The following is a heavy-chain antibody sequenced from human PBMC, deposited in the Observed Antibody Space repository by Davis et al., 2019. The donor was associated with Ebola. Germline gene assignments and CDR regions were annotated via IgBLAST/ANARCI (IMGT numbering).Heavy chain of an antibody. D-gene: IGHD5-24*01. CDR1: GFTFSSYA. Sequence: GESLKISCAASGFTFSSYAMSWVRQAPGKGLEWVAVISYDGSNKYYADSVKGRFTISRDNSKNTLYLQMNSLRAEDTAVYYCAKDGYNEYFQHWGQGTLVTVSS. CDR3: AKDGYNEYFQH. J-gene: IGHJ1*01. V-gene: IGHV3-30*18. CDR2: ISYDGSNK.